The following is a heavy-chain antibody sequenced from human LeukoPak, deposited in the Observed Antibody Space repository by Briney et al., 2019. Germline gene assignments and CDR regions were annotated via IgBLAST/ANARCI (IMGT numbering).Heavy chain of an antibody. D-gene: IGHD6-19*01. CDR3: ARDKEAVAVYYFDY. CDR2: IWYDGSNK. V-gene: IGHV3-33*01. J-gene: IGHJ4*02. CDR1: GFTFSSYG. Sequence: GGSLRLSCAASGFTFSSYGMHWARQAPGKGLEWVAVIWYDGSNKYYADSVKGRFTISRGNSKNTLYLQMNSLRAEDTAVYYCARDKEAVAVYYFDYWGQGTLVTVSS.